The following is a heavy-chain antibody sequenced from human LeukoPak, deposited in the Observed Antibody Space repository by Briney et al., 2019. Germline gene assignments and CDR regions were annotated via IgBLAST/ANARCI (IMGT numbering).Heavy chain of an antibody. CDR3: ARGKSGYSP. D-gene: IGHD3-3*01. Sequence: ASVKVSCTVSGSTFTEDYFPWVRQAPGQGLEWMGLINPHTGAANYSQKFQGRVTMTRDTSISTAYMHLTRLKFDDTAVYYCARGKSGYSPWGQGTPVTVSS. V-gene: IGHV1-2*02. CDR2: INPHTGAA. J-gene: IGHJ4*02. CDR1: GSTFTEDY.